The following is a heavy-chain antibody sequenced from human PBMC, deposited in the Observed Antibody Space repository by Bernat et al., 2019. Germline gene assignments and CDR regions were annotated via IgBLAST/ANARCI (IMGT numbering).Heavy chain of an antibody. Sequence: QVQLQESDPGLVKPSQTLSLICTVSGGSISTGDYYWSWIRQHPGKGLEWIGYIYYSGNTYYNPSLKSRVTISVDTSKNQFSLKLSSVTAADTAVYFCARVEGAYVDFDIWGQGTMVTVSS. CDR1: GGSISTGDYY. D-gene: IGHD4-17*01. CDR2: IYYSGNT. V-gene: IGHV4-31*03. CDR3: ARVEGAYVDFDI. J-gene: IGHJ3*02.